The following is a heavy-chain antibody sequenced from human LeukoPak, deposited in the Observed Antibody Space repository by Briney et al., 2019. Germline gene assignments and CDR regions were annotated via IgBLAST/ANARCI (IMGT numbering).Heavy chain of an antibody. V-gene: IGHV3-23*01. CDR1: GFTFSNYP. CDR3: AKDDDPYRRIAEY. J-gene: IGHJ4*02. CDR2: ISGSGAST. Sequence: GGSLRLSCAASGFTFSNYPMSWVRQAPGKGLEWVSVISGSGASTYYADSVKGRFTISRDKSKNTLYLQMNSLRAEDTAVYYCAKDDDPYRRIAEYWGQGTLVTVSS. D-gene: IGHD2-21*01.